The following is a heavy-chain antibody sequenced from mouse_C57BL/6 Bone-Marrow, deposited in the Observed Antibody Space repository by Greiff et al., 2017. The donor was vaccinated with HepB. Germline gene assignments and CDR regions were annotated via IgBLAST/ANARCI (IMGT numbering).Heavy chain of an antibody. CDR3: VRQGVITTVVATRGYAMDY. D-gene: IGHD1-1*01. V-gene: IGHV10-1*01. CDR2: IRSKSNNYAT. J-gene: IGHJ4*01. CDR1: GFSFNTYA. Sequence: EVKLVESGGGLVQPKGSLKLSCAASGFSFNTYAMNWVRQAPGKGLEWVARIRSKSNNYATYYADSVKDRFTISRDDSESMLYLQMNNLKTEDTAMYYCVRQGVITTVVATRGYAMDYWGQGTSVTVSS.